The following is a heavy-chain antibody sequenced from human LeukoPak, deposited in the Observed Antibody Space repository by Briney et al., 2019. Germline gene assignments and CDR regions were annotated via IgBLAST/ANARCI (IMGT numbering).Heavy chain of an antibody. D-gene: IGHD3-22*01. CDR3: ARVLTYYYDSSGYAYPPAHFDY. CDR1: GYSISSGYY. CDR2: IYHSGST. J-gene: IGHJ4*02. V-gene: IGHV4-38-2*02. Sequence: SETLSLTCTVSGYSISSGYYWGWIRPPPGKGLEWIGIIYHSGSTYYNPSLKSRVTISVDTSKNQFSLKLSSVTAADTAVYYCARVLTYYYDSSGYAYPPAHFDYWGQGTLVTVSS.